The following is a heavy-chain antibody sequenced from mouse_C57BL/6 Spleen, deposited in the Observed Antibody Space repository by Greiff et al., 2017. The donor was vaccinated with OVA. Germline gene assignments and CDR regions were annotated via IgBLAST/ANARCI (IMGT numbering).Heavy chain of an antibody. J-gene: IGHJ2*01. V-gene: IGHV5-4*03. CDR3: ARGYDYDKRFDY. CDR1: GFTFSSYA. Sequence: EVKLEESGGGLVKPGGSLKLSCAASGFTFSSYAMSWVRQTPEKRLEWVATISDGGSYTYYPDNVKGRFTISRDNAKNNLYLQMSHLKAEDTAMNDCARGYDYDKRFDYRGQGTTLTVAS. CDR2: ISDGGSYT. D-gene: IGHD2-4*01.